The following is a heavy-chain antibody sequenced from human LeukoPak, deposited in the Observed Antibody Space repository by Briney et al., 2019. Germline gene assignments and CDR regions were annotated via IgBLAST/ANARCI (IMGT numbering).Heavy chain of an antibody. D-gene: IGHD6-13*01. J-gene: IGHJ4*02. CDR1: GGSISSSSYY. CDR3: SHELAAAGTRSNF. Sequence: SETLSLTCTVSGGSISSSSYYWGWIRQPPGKGLEWIGSIYYSGSTYYNPSLKSRVTISVDTSKNQFSLKLSSVTAADTAVYYCSHELAAAGTRSNFWGQGTLVTVSS. V-gene: IGHV4-39*01. CDR2: IYYSGST.